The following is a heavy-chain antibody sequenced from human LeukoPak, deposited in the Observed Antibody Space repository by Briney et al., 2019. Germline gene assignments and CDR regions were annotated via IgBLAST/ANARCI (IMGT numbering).Heavy chain of an antibody. D-gene: IGHD6-19*01. CDR1: GYTLTSYG. Sequence: ASVKVSCKASGYTLTSYGISWVRQAPGQGLEWMGWISAYNGNTNYAQKLQGRVTMTTDTSTSTAYMELRSLRSDDTAVYYCATSGIAVAGTLGESIDYWGQGTLVTVSS. J-gene: IGHJ4*02. CDR2: ISAYNGNT. CDR3: ATSGIAVAGTLGESIDY. V-gene: IGHV1-18*01.